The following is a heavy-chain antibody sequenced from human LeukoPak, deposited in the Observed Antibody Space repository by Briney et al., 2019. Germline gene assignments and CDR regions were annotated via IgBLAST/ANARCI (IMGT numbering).Heavy chain of an antibody. CDR1: GFAFSSYA. D-gene: IGHD3-22*01. V-gene: IGHV3-23*01. CDR3: AKASDSSGYYYVPFDY. J-gene: IGHJ4*02. Sequence: GGSLRLSCAASGFAFSSYAMSWVRQAPGKGLEWVSAISGSGGSTYYADSVKGRFTISRDNSKNTLYLQMNSLRAEDTAVYYCAKASDSSGYYYVPFDYWGQGTLVTVSS. CDR2: ISGSGGST.